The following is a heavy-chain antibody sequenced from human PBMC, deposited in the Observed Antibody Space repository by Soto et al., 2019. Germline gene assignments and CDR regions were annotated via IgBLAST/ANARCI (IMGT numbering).Heavy chain of an antibody. Sequence: GASVKVSCKASGGTFSSYAISWVRQAPGQGLEWMGGIIPIFGTANYAQKFQGRVTITADESTSTAYMELSSLRSEDTAVYYCAREDQHSSSSRDMDVWGQGTTVTVSS. CDR1: GGTFSSYA. CDR2: IIPIFGTA. CDR3: AREDQHSSSSRDMDV. D-gene: IGHD6-6*01. V-gene: IGHV1-69*13. J-gene: IGHJ6*02.